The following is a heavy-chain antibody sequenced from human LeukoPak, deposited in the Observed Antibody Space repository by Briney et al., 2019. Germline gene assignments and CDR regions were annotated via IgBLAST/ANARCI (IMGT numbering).Heavy chain of an antibody. CDR3: VTLGGGVPIAIVDY. CDR1: GYTLTELS. V-gene: IGHV1-24*01. D-gene: IGHD3-16*01. J-gene: IGHJ4*02. Sequence: GASVKVSCKVSGYTLTELSLHWVRQAAGKGLERMGGFEPEDGERVYAQTFQGRVAMTEDTSTDTAYMELSSLTSEDTAVYYCVTLGGGVPIAIVDYWGQGTLVTVSS. CDR2: FEPEDGER.